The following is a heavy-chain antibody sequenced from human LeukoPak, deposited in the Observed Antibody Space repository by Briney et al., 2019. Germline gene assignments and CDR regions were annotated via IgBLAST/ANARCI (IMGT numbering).Heavy chain of an antibody. CDR1: GVSISSDKYY. CDR2: MYYSGSA. V-gene: IGHV4-31*03. J-gene: IGHJ3*02. Sequence: SQTLSLTCTVSGVSISSDKYYWSWIRQRPGKGLEWIGYMYYSGSASYNPSLKSRVSISLGTPKNQFSLKLTSVTAADTAVYYCATPYCGTISCLDVFDIWGQGTMVTVSS. CDR3: ATPYCGTISCLDVFDI. D-gene: IGHD2-21*01.